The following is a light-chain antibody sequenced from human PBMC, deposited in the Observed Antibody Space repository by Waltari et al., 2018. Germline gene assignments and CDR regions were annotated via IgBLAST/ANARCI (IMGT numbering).Light chain of an antibody. V-gene: IGLV8-61*01. CDR3: MLYMGSGISV. Sequence: QTVVTQDPSFSVSRGGTVTLTCPFSSASLSTVYFPSCYQQPPGHPPRPLMYNTNTGPSGVPDRLSGSILGNQAALTITGAQADDECDYYCMLYMGSGISVFGGGTKVTV. J-gene: IGLJ3*02. CDR2: NTN. CDR1: SASLSTVYF.